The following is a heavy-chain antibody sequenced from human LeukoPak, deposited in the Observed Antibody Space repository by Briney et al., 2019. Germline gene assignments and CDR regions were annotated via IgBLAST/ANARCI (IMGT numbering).Heavy chain of an antibody. Sequence: PSETLSLTCAVYGGSFSGYYWSWIRQPPGKGLEWIGETNHSGSTNYNPSLKSRVTISVDTSKNQFTLKLSSVTAADTAVYYCARGGGSHRGSYYYCYMDVWGKGTTVTVSS. V-gene: IGHV4-34*01. D-gene: IGHD1-26*01. J-gene: IGHJ6*03. CDR1: GGSFSGYY. CDR2: TNHSGST. CDR3: ARGGGSHRGSYYYCYMDV.